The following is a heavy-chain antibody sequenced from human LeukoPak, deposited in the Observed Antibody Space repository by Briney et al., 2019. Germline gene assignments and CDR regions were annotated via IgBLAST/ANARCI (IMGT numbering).Heavy chain of an antibody. CDR2: IYYSGST. V-gene: IGHV4-31*03. CDR1: GGSISSGGYY. CDR3: ASLNYYDTEPPAA. Sequence: PSETLSLTCTVSGGSISSGGYYWSWIRQHPGKGLEWIGYIYYSGSTYYNPSLKSRVTISVDTSKNQFSLKLSSVTAADTAVYYCASLNYYDTEPPAAWGQGTLVTVSS. J-gene: IGHJ4*02. D-gene: IGHD3-22*01.